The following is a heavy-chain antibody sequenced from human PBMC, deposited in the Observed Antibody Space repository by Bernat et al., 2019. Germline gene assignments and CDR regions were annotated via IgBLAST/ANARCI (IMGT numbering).Heavy chain of an antibody. CDR3: TTLSTTKFSDGNRGVDY. Sequence: EVQLVESGGGLEKSGGSLRLSCAASGFTFSNAWMNWVRQAPGKGLEWVGRIKRKSDGGTTDYAAPVKGRFTISRDDSKNTLYLQMNSLKTEDTAVYYCTTLSTTKFSDGNRGVDYWGQGALVTVSS. V-gene: IGHV3-15*07. J-gene: IGHJ4*02. CDR1: GFTFSNAW. D-gene: IGHD7-27*01. CDR2: IKRKSDGGTT.